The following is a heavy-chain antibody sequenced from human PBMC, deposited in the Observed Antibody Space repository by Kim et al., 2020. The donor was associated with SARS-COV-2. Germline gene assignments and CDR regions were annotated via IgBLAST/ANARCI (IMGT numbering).Heavy chain of an antibody. Sequence: ASVKVSCKASGYTFTSYAMHWVRQAPGQRLEWMGWINAGNGNTKYSQKFQGRVTITRDTSASTAYMELSSLRSEDTAVYYCARDRGRGAWAFDYWGQGTLVTVSS. J-gene: IGHJ4*02. CDR2: INAGNGNT. V-gene: IGHV1-3*01. D-gene: IGHD1-26*01. CDR3: ARDRGRGAWAFDY. CDR1: GYTFTSYA.